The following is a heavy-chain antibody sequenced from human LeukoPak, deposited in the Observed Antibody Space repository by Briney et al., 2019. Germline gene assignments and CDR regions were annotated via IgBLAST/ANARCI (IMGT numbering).Heavy chain of an antibody. V-gene: IGHV1-69*05. CDR2: IIPIFGTA. Sequence: SVKVSCKASGGTFSSYAISWVRQAPGQGLEWMGRIIPIFGTANYAQKFQGRVTITTDESTGTAYMELSSLRSEDTAVYYCARTPLTCSGGSCWFDPWGQGTLVTVSS. CDR1: GGTFSSYA. J-gene: IGHJ5*02. D-gene: IGHD2-15*01. CDR3: ARTPLTCSGGSCWFDP.